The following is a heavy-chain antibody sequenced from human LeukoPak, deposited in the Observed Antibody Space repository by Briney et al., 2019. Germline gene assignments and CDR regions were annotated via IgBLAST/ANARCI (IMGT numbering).Heavy chain of an antibody. CDR1: GFTLSSYW. Sequence: GGSLRLSCAASGFTLSSYWMSWVRQAPGKGLEWVANIKQDGSEKYYVDSVKGRFTISRDNAKNSLYLQMNSLRAEDTAVYYCARDRDAFDIWGQGTMVTVSS. CDR2: IKQDGSEK. J-gene: IGHJ3*02. CDR3: ARDRDAFDI. V-gene: IGHV3-7*03.